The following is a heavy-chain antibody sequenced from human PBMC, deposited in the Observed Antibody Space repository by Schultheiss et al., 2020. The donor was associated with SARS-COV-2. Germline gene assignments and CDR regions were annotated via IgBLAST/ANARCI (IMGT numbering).Heavy chain of an antibody. CDR3: AKDRTAHIVVVVAATLHYYYGMDV. Sequence: SVKVSCKASGGTFSSYAISWVRQAPGQGLEWMGGIIPIFGTANYAQKFQGRVTITADESTSTAYMELSSLRSEDTAVYYCAKDRTAHIVVVVAATLHYYYGMDVWGQGTTVTVSS. CDR2: IIPIFGTA. J-gene: IGHJ6*02. V-gene: IGHV1-69*13. D-gene: IGHD2-15*01. CDR1: GGTFSSYA.